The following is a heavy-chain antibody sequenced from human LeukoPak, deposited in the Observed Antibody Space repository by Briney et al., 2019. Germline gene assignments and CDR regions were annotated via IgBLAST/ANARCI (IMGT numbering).Heavy chain of an antibody. CDR2: IIPIFGTA. J-gene: IGHJ3*02. V-gene: IGHV1-69*13. CDR1: GGTFSSYA. CDR3: ASNGCSSTSCYEYPNAFDI. D-gene: IGHD2-2*01. Sequence: SVKVSCKASGGTFSSYAISWVRQAPGQGLEWMGGIIPIFGTANYAQKFQGRVTITADESTSTAYMELSGLRSEDTAVYYCASNGCSSTSCYEYPNAFDIWGQGTMVTVSS.